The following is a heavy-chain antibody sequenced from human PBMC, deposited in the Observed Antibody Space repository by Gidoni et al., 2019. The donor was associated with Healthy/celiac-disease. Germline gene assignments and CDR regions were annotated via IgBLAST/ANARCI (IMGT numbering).Heavy chain of an antibody. J-gene: IGHJ6*02. D-gene: IGHD2-2*01. Sequence: QVQLVQSGAEVKKPGASVTVSCKASGYTFPSYGISWVRQAPGQGLEWMGWLSGYNGNTNYAQKLQGRVTMTTDTSTSTAYMELRSLRSDDTAVYYCARGEIVPAAKGYYYYGMDVWGQGTTVTVSS. CDR1: GYTFPSYG. CDR3: ARGEIVPAAKGYYYYGMDV. CDR2: LSGYNGNT. V-gene: IGHV1-18*01.